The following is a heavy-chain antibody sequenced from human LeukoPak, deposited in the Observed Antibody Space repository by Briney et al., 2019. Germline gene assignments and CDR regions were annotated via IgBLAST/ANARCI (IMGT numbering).Heavy chain of an antibody. CDR3: GGYSSSWYYFDY. D-gene: IGHD6-13*01. CDR2: ISGSGGST. CDR1: GFTFSSYA. Sequence: GGSLRLSCAASGFTFSSYAMSWVRQAPGKGLEWVSAISGSGGSTYYADSVKGRFTISRDNSKNTLYLQMNSLRAEDTAVYYCGGYSSSWYYFDYWGQGTLVTVSS. J-gene: IGHJ4*02. V-gene: IGHV3-23*01.